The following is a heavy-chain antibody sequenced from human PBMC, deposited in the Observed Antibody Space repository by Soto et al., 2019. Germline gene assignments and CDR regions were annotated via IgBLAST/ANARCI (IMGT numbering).Heavy chain of an antibody. Sequence: QVQLQQWGAGLLKPSETLSLTCAVYGGSFSGYYWTWIRQPPGTGLEWIGEINHSGSTNYNPSLKSRVTISVDTSKNQFYLKLTSVPAADTAVYYCARDKITGLFDYWGQGTLVTVSS. J-gene: IGHJ4*02. CDR2: INHSGST. V-gene: IGHV4-34*01. D-gene: IGHD2-8*02. CDR1: GGSFSGYY. CDR3: ARDKITGLFDY.